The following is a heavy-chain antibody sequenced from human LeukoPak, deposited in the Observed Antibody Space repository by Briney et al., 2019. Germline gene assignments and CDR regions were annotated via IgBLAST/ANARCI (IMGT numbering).Heavy chain of an antibody. CDR2: MNPNSGNT. D-gene: IGHD1-1*01. J-gene: IGHJ6*03. CDR1: GYTFTSYD. CDR3: ARGPPGGTTGTTRYYYYYYMDV. V-gene: IGHV1-8*03. Sequence: ASVKVSCKASGYTFTSYDINWVRQATGQGLEWMGWMNPNSGNTGYAQKFQGRVTITRNTSISTAYMELSSLRSEDTAVYYCARGPPGGTTGTTRYYYYYYMDVWGKGTTVTVSS.